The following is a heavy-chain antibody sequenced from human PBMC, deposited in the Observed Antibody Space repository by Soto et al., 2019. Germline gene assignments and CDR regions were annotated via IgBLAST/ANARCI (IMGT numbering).Heavy chain of an antibody. CDR3: ARGGYSGYAH. CDR2: INHSGST. D-gene: IGHD5-12*01. J-gene: IGHJ4*02. Sequence: QVQLQQWGAGLLKPSETLSLTCAVYGGSFSGYYWSWIRQPPGKGLEWIGEINHSGSTNYNPSLKSRVTISVYTSKNQFSLKLSSVTAADTAVYYCARGGYSGYAHWGQGTLVTVSS. V-gene: IGHV4-34*01. CDR1: GGSFSGYY.